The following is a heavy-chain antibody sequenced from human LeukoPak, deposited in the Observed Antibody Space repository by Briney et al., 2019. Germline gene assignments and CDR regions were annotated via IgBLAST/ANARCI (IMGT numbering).Heavy chain of an antibody. D-gene: IGHD4-17*01. CDR1: GDTFTKYD. J-gene: IGHJ5*02. V-gene: IGHV1-8*01. Sequence: GASVKVSCKASGDTFTKYDINWVRQATGQGLEWLGWMSPNSGNTGYAQKFQGRVSMTRDTSVNTAYMELSSLRSEDTAVYYCARAPYGEGSWFDPWGQGTLVTVSS. CDR3: ARAPYGEGSWFDP. CDR2: MSPNSGNT.